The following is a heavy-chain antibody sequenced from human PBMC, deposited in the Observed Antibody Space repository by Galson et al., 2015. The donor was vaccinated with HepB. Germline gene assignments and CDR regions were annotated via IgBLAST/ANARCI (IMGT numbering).Heavy chain of an antibody. D-gene: IGHD3-22*01. J-gene: IGHJ4*02. CDR3: AKDFGDSSGYFWGL. Sequence: SLRLSCAASGFTFSTYAMSWVRQAPGKGLEWVSAISGSAGSTYYADSVKGRFTISRDNSKNTLSLQMDSLRAEDTAVYYCAKDFGDSSGYFWGLWGQGTLVTVSS. V-gene: IGHV3-23*01. CDR2: ISGSAGST. CDR1: GFTFSTYA.